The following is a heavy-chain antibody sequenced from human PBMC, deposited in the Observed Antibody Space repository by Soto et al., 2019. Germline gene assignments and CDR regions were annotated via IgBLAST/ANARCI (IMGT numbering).Heavy chain of an antibody. J-gene: IGHJ3*02. CDR2: TIPVFNTA. V-gene: IGHV1-69*06. CDR3: ARGVYGSGNYYTGPSAFDI. CDR1: GGTLSDHG. Sequence: QVQLEQSGAEVKKPGSSVKISCKASGGTLSDHGVSWLRQAPGQGLEWVGGTIPVFNTANYAPKFQGRVTIAADKSPNIASMELGSLRSDDTAFYYCARGVYGSGNYYTGPSAFDIWGQGTLVIVSS. D-gene: IGHD3-10*01.